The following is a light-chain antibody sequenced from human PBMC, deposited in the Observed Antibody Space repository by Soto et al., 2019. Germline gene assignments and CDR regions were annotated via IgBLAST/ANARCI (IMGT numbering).Light chain of an antibody. CDR3: QVWDRTSDHYV. V-gene: IGLV3-21*02. CDR2: GDS. J-gene: IGLJ1*01. CDR1: NIGSKS. Sequence: SYGLTQPPSVSVAPGQTATITCGGNNIGSKSVPWYQQKPGQAPVLVVYGDSDRPSGIPERFSGSNSGNTATLTITRVEAGDEADYYCQVWDRTSDHYVFGTGTKVTVL.